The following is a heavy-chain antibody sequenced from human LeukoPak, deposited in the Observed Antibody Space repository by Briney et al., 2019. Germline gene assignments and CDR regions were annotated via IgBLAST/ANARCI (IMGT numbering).Heavy chain of an antibody. V-gene: IGHV4-59*11. CDR2: MHDSGST. J-gene: IGHJ5*02. D-gene: IGHD3-10*01. CDR1: GGSISSHY. CDR3: AKFEPGRWFDP. Sequence: SETLSLTCTVSGGSISSHYWSWIRQPPGKGMEWIGYMHDSGSTNHNPSLKSRVTMSVNTSKNQFSLKLTSVTAADTAVYYCAKFEPGRWFDPWGQGTLVTVSS.